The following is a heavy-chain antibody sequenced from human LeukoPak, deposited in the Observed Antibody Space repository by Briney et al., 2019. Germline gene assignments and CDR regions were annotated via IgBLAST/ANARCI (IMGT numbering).Heavy chain of an antibody. Sequence: GGSLRLSCAASGFTFSSYWMSWVRQAPGKGLQWVANIKQDGSEKYYVASVKGRLTISRDNAKNSLYLQMNSLRAEDTAVYYCAREDYGGNSNDYWGQGTLVTVSS. CDR1: GFTFSSYW. J-gene: IGHJ4*02. V-gene: IGHV3-7*01. CDR2: IKQDGSEK. D-gene: IGHD4-23*01. CDR3: AREDYGGNSNDY.